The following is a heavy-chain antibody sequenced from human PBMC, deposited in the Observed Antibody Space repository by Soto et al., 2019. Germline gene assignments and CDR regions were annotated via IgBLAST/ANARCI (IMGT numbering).Heavy chain of an antibody. V-gene: IGHV4-30-4*01. CDR2: IHYSGSI. Sequence: QVQLQESGPGLVRPSQTLSLTCTVSGGSISTDHYHWTWIRQTPGKGLEWIGYIHYSGSIHFNPSLQSRDSMSVDTSKNLFSLKLSSVTAADTAVYSWAREDDGGDRDYYGLDVWGEGPTVTVSS. D-gene: IGHD2-21*02. J-gene: IGHJ6*04. CDR1: GGSISTDHYH. CDR3: AREDDGGDRDYYGLDV.